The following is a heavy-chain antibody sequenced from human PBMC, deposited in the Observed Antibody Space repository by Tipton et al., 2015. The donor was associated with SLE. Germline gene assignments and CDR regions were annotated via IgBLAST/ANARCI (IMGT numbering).Heavy chain of an antibody. CDR3: ARQKTAVEITFGS. Sequence: TLSLTCTVSGDAITNNNFYWDWVRQPPGKGLEWIGSIFHLGMTYYNPSLESRVTLSVDTSKNQFSLKLTSVTAADTAVYYCARQKTAVEITFGSWGQGALVTVSS. V-gene: IGHV4-39*01. CDR1: GDAITNNNFY. CDR2: IFHLGMT. D-gene: IGHD2-21*02. J-gene: IGHJ4*02.